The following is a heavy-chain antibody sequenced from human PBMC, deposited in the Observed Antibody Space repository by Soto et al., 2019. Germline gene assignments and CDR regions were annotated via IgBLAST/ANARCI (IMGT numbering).Heavy chain of an antibody. Sequence: SETLSLTCTVSGGSVSSGGYYWSWIRQPPGKGLEWIGYIYYSGSTNYNPSLKSRVTISVDTSKNQFSLKLSSVTAADTAVYYCERLYYDILTGYSYYFDYGGQGTLVKVSS. CDR1: GGSVSSGGYY. CDR3: ERLYYDILTGYSYYFDY. J-gene: IGHJ4*02. D-gene: IGHD3-9*01. V-gene: IGHV4-61*08. CDR2: IYYSGST.